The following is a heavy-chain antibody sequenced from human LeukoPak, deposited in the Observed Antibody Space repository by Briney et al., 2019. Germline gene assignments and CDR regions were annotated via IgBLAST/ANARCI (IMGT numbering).Heavy chain of an antibody. V-gene: IGHV3-66*01. D-gene: IGHD3-22*01. CDR3: AKGDSSGYYPYPFDY. CDR1: GFTVSSNY. Sequence: GGSLRLSCAASGFTVSSNYMSWVRQAPGKGLEWVSVIYSGGSTYYADSVKGRFTISRDNSKNTLYLQMNSLRAEDTAVYYCAKGDSSGYYPYPFDYWGQGTLVTVSS. CDR2: IYSGGST. J-gene: IGHJ4*02.